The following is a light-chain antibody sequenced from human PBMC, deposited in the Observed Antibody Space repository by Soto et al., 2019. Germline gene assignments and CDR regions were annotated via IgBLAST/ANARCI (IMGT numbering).Light chain of an antibody. Sequence: EIVLTQSPGTLSLSPGERAALSCRASPSVSSSTSLAWYQQKTGQAPRLLIYGASSRAVGVPDRFSGSGSGTEFTLTISRLEPEDFAVYYCQQYGDSPLTFGGGTKVE. CDR2: GAS. CDR1: PSVSSSTS. CDR3: QQYGDSPLT. V-gene: IGKV3-20*01. J-gene: IGKJ4*01.